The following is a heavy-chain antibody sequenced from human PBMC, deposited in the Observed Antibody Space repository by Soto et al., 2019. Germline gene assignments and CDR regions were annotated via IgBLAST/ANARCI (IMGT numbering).Heavy chain of an antibody. J-gene: IGHJ4*02. Sequence: GGSLRLSCAASGFTFSSSAMNWVRQAPGKGLEWVSVITISGDSTSYADSVKGRFTISRDNSKNTLYLQMNSLRAGDTAVYYCAREGMPGTIDYWGQGALVTVSS. CDR3: AREGMPGTIDY. V-gene: IGHV3-23*01. D-gene: IGHD2-2*01. CDR1: GFTFSSSA. CDR2: ITISGDST.